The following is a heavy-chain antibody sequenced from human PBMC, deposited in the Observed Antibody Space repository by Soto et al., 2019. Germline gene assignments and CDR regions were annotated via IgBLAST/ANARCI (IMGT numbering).Heavy chain of an antibody. Sequence: SVKVSCKASGFTFTSPAVQWVRQARGQRLEWVGWIVVGSGNTNYAQKFQERVTITRDMSTSTAYMELSSLRSEDTAVYYCAATYSYGYIDYWGQGTLVTVSS. CDR3: AATYSYGYIDY. J-gene: IGHJ4*02. CDR1: GFTFTSPA. D-gene: IGHD5-18*01. V-gene: IGHV1-58*01. CDR2: IVVGSGNT.